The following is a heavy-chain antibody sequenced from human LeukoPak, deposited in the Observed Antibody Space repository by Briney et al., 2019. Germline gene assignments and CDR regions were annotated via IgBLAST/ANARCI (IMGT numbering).Heavy chain of an antibody. D-gene: IGHD5-12*01. Sequence: SVRVSCTASVGTFSSYAVSWVRQAPGQGLEWRGGIIPIFGTANYAQKFQGRVTITADKSTSTAYMELSSLRSEDTAVYYCARGDPSTDSGYGYWGQGTLVTVSS. J-gene: IGHJ4*02. CDR2: IIPIFGTA. V-gene: IGHV1-69*06. CDR1: VGTFSSYA. CDR3: ARGDPSTDSGYGY.